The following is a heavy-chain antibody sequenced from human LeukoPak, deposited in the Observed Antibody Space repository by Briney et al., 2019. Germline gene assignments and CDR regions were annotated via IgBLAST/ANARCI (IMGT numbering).Heavy chain of an antibody. CDR1: GFTFSSYA. Sequence: GGSLRLSCAASGFTFSSYAMSWVRQAPGQGLEWVSAISGSGGSTYYADSVKGRFTISRDNSKTTLYLQMNSLRAEDTAVYYCAEARTVSGYNGFDPWGQGTLVTVSS. V-gene: IGHV3-23*01. J-gene: IGHJ5*02. CDR3: AEARTVSGYNGFDP. CDR2: ISGSGGST. D-gene: IGHD1-14*01.